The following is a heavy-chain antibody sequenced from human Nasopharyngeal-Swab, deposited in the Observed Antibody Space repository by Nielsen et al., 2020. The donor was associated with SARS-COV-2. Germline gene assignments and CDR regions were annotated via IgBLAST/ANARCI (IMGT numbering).Heavy chain of an antibody. CDR1: GFTFSDYY. CDR2: ISSSSSYT. Sequence: GESLKISCAASGFTFSDYYMSWIRQAPGKGLEWVSYISSSSSYTNYADSVKGRFTISRDNAKNSLYLQMNSLRAEDTAVYYCARSSLSGFDYWGQGTLVTVSS. V-gene: IGHV3-11*03. J-gene: IGHJ4*02. D-gene: IGHD2/OR15-2a*01. CDR3: ARSSLSGFDY.